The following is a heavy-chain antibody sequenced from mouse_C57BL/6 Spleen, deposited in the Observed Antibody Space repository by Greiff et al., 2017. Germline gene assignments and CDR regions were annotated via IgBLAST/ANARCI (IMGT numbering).Heavy chain of an antibody. CDR1: GYTFTDYY. D-gene: IGHD2-4*01. CDR3: GYDYDVGFAY. V-gene: IGHV1-77*01. Sequence: VKLQESGAELVKPGASVKISCKASGYTFTDYYINWVKQRPGQGLEWIGKIGPGSGSTYSNEKFKGKATLTADKSSSTAYMQLSSLASEDSAVYCCGYDYDVGFAYWGQGTLVTVSA. CDR2: IGPGSGST. J-gene: IGHJ3*01.